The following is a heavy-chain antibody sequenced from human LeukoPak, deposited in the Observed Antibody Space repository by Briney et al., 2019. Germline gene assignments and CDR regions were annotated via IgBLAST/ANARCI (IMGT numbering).Heavy chain of an antibody. D-gene: IGHD3-3*01. CDR1: GFIFSSYA. Sequence: GGSLRLSCAASGFIFSSYAMSWVRQAPGKGLEWVSAISGSGGSTYYADSVKGRFTISRDNSKNTLYLQMNSLRAEDTAVYYCAKEAFNDFWSGYYFGPILRWGQGTLVTVSS. CDR3: AKEAFNDFWSGYYFGPILR. V-gene: IGHV3-23*01. J-gene: IGHJ4*02. CDR2: ISGSGGST.